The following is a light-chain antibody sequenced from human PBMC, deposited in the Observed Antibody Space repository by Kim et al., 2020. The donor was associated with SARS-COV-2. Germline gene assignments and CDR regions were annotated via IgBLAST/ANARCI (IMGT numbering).Light chain of an antibody. Sequence: SYELTQDPAVSVALGQTVRITCRGDSLRSYYASWYQQKPGQAPVLVIYGKNNRPSGIPDRFSGSSSGNTASLTITGAQAEDEADYYCNSRDSSGNHHVVFGGGTQLTVL. CDR2: GKN. J-gene: IGLJ2*01. CDR1: SLRSYY. CDR3: NSRDSSGNHHVV. V-gene: IGLV3-19*01.